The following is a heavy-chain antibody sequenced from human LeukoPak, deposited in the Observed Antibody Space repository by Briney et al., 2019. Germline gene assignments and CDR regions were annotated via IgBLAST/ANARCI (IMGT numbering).Heavy chain of an antibody. V-gene: IGHV4-31*03. CDR1: GGSISSGGYY. CDR3: ARGGPGRYYDILTGYSEPGGYYFDY. D-gene: IGHD3-9*01. CDR2: IYYSGST. Sequence: PSETLSLTCTVSGGSISSGGYYWSRIRQHPGKGLEWIGYIYYSGSTYYNPSLKSRVTISVDTSKNQFSLKLSSVTAADTAVCYCARGGPGRYYDILTGYSEPGGYYFDYWGQGTLVTVSS. J-gene: IGHJ4*02.